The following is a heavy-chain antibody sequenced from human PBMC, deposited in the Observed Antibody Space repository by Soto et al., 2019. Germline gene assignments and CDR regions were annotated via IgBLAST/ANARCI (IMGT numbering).Heavy chain of an antibody. J-gene: IGHJ4*02. Sequence: ASVKVSCKASGYTFTGYYMHWVRQAPGQGLEWMGRIIPILGIANYAQKFQGRVTITADKSTSTAYMELSSLRSEDTAVYYCARSSGYDFGVDYWGQGTLVTVS. CDR1: GYTFTGYY. V-gene: IGHV1-69*02. D-gene: IGHD5-12*01. CDR3: ARSSGYDFGVDY. CDR2: IIPILGIA.